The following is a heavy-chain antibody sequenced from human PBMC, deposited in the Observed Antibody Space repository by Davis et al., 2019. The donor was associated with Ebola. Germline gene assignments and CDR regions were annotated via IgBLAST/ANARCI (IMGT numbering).Heavy chain of an antibody. D-gene: IGHD3-22*01. Sequence: SETLSLTCTVSGGSISSGGYYWSWIRQHPGKGLEWIGYIYYSGSTYYNPSLKSRVTISVDTSKNQFSLKLSSVTAADTAVYYCARVGYDSSGYYLTYYFDYWGQGTLVTVSS. CDR2: IYYSGST. J-gene: IGHJ4*02. CDR3: ARVGYDSSGYYLTYYFDY. V-gene: IGHV4-31*03. CDR1: GGSISSGGYY.